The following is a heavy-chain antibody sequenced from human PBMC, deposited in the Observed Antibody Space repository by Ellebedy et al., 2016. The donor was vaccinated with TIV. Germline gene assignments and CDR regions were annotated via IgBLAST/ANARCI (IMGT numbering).Heavy chain of an antibody. D-gene: IGHD6-19*01. V-gene: IGHV3-30*04. CDR3: ARASIAVAPNWFNP. CDR1: GFTFSSYA. Sequence: GESLKISCAASGFTFSSYAMHWVRQAPGKGLEWVAVISYDGSNKYYADSVKGRFTISRDNAKNSLYLQMNSLRAEDTAVYYCARASIAVAPNWFNPWGQGTLVTVSS. CDR2: ISYDGSNK. J-gene: IGHJ5*02.